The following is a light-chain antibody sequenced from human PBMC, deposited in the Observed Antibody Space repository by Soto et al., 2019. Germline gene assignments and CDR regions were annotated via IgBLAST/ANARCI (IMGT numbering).Light chain of an antibody. CDR3: QQRSIWSPVFT. CDR1: QSVSSY. V-gene: IGKV3-11*01. CDR2: DTS. J-gene: IGKJ3*01. Sequence: EIVLTQSPATLSLSPGERATLSCRASQSVSSYLAWYQQKPGQTPRLLIYDTSKRATGIPARFSGSGSGTDFTLTISSLVPEHFAVYHCQQRSIWSPVFTFGPGTKVDIK.